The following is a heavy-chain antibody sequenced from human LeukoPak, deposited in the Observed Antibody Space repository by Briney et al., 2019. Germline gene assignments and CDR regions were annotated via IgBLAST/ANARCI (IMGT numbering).Heavy chain of an antibody. V-gene: IGHV4-61*02. Sequence: SETLSLTRTVSGGSISSGSYYWSWIRQPAGKGLEWIGRIYTSGSTNYNPSLKSRVTISVDTSKNQLSLKLSSVTAADTAAYYCARSSSSWNWGQGTLVTVSS. D-gene: IGHD6-13*01. CDR3: ARSSSSWN. CDR2: IYTSGST. CDR1: GGSISSGSYY. J-gene: IGHJ4*02.